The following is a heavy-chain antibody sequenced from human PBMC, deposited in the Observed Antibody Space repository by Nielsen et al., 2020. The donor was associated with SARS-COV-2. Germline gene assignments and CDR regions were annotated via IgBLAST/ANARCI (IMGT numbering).Heavy chain of an antibody. J-gene: IGHJ4*02. CDR3: ARVGRFGELLADY. Sequence: SETLSLTCTVSGCSISSGDYYWSWIRQPPGKGLEWIGYIYYSGSTYYNPSLKSRVTISVDTSKNQFSLKLSSVTAADTAVYYCARVGRFGELLADYWGQGTLVTVSS. CDR1: GCSISSGDYY. D-gene: IGHD3-10*01. V-gene: IGHV4-30-4*01. CDR2: IYYSGST.